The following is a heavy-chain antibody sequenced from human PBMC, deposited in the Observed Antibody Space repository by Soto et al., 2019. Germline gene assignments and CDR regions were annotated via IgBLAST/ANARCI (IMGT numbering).Heavy chain of an antibody. CDR3: AREVVETSSLWLDP. J-gene: IGHJ5*02. CDR2: MNTNTNTT. CDR1: GYTFTGYY. Sequence: ASVKVSCKASGYTFTGYYMHCVRQAPGQGLEWIGWMNTNTNTTDSAEVFEGRVSLTWDTSISTAYMQLNSLKIDDTAVYYCAREVVETSSLWLDPWGQGTLVTVSS. V-gene: IGHV1-2*02. D-gene: IGHD6-6*01.